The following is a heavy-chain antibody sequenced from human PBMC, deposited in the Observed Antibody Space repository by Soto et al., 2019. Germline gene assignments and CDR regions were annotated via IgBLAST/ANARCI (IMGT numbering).Heavy chain of an antibody. CDR2: ISYDGRNK. CDR3: AKGTAGSVFWSGYSLPYGIDV. D-gene: IGHD3-3*01. Sequence: GGSLRLSCAVSGFTFSSYAMHWARQAPGKGLEWVAGISYDGRNKYYANSVKGRISSATNNANNTLYLQMNRLRTESTEVNYWAKGTAGSVFWSGYSLPYGIDVWGQGTTVTV. V-gene: IGHV3-30-3*01. CDR1: GFTFSSYA. J-gene: IGHJ6*02.